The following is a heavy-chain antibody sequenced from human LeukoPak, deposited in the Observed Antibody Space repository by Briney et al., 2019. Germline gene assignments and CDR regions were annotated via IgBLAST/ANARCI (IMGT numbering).Heavy chain of an antibody. J-gene: IGHJ5*02. V-gene: IGHV4-39*01. CDR2: IYYSASA. Sequence: SETLSLTCTVSGGSISSNNYYWGWVRQPLGKGLEWIGSIYYSASAYHNPSLNSRLTISVDTSKNQVSLKLSSVTAADTAMYYCARQLSHAAYFGYFDPWGQGILVTVSS. D-gene: IGHD3-16*01. CDR3: ARQLSHAAYFGYFDP. CDR1: GGSISSNNYY.